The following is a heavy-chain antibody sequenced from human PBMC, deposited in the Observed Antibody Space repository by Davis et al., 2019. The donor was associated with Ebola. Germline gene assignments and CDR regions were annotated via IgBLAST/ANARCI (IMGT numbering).Heavy chain of an antibody. CDR3: ARWPPTGDFDY. J-gene: IGHJ4*02. CDR2: MNTYTGNP. D-gene: IGHD7-27*01. Sequence: ASVKVSCKASGYTFTSYYMHWVRQAPGQGLEWMGWMNTYTGNPTYAQGFTGRFVLSLDTSVSTAYLQISSLKAEDTAVYYCARWPPTGDFDYWGQGSLVTVSS. CDR1: GYTFTSYY. V-gene: IGHV7-4-1*02.